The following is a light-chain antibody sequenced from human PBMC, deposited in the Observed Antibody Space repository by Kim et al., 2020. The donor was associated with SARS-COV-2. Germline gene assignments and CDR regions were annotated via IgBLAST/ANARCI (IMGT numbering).Light chain of an antibody. J-gene: IGKJ2*01. CDR2: GAS. CDR3: QQYKDWPQAHT. V-gene: IGKV3-15*01. Sequence: EVVMTQSLATLSVSPGERATLSCRASQSVSSNLAWYQQKPGQAPRLLIYGASTRATGIPVRFSGSGSGTEFTLTISSLQSEDFAVYYCQQYKDWPQAHTFGQGTKLEIK. CDR1: QSVSSN.